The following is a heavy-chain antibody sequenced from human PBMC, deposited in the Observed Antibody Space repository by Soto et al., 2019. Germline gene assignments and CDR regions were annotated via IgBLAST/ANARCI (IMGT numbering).Heavy chain of an antibody. CDR3: ARDRGSIVAAAYYYYGMDV. Sequence: SETLSLTCTVSGGSVSSGSYYWSWIRQPPGKGLEWIGYIYYSGSTNYNPSLKSRVTISVDTSKNQFSLKLSSVTAADTAVYYCARDRGSIVAAAYYYYGMDVWGQGTTVTVSS. D-gene: IGHD5-12*01. J-gene: IGHJ6*02. CDR2: IYYSGST. V-gene: IGHV4-61*01. CDR1: GGSVSSGSYY.